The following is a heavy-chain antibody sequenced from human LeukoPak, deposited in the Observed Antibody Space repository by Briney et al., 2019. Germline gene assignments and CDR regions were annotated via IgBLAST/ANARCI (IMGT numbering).Heavy chain of an antibody. CDR2: TYYSGST. V-gene: IGHV4-59*08. J-gene: IGHJ3*02. CDR1: GGSISSYY. CDR3: ARRFNYYDSSGCDAFDI. D-gene: IGHD3-22*01. Sequence: SETLSLTCTVSGGSISSYYWSWIRQPPGKGLEWIGYTYYSGSTNYNPSLKSRVTISVDTSKNQFSLKLSSVTAADTAVYYCARRFNYYDSSGCDAFDIWGQGTMVTVSS.